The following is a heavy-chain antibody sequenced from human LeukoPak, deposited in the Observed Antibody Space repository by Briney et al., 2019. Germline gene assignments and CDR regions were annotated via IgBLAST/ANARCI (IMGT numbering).Heavy chain of an antibody. CDR3: AKEGEFSVTLDY. CDR2: ISYDGSNK. D-gene: IGHD3-10*01. Sequence: GGSLRLSCAASGFTFDDYAMHWVRQAPGKGLEWVAVISYDGSNKYYADSVKGRFTISRDNSKNTLYLQMNSLRAEDTAVYYCAKEGEFSVTLDYWGQGTLVTVSS. J-gene: IGHJ4*02. CDR1: GFTFDDYA. V-gene: IGHV3-30*18.